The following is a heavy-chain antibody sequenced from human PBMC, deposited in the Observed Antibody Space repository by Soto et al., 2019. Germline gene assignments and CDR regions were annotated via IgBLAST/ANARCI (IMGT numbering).Heavy chain of an antibody. D-gene: IGHD5-12*01. V-gene: IGHV3-23*01. J-gene: IGHJ4*02. CDR2: ISDSGGRT. CDR1: GFTFSNYA. CDR3: AKRPGDGYNYPDY. Sequence: EVQLLESGGGLVQPGGSLRLSCAASGFTFSNYAMSWVRQAPGKGREWVSSISDSGGRTYYADSVKGRFTISRDNSKDTLYLQINSLCVEDTAVYYCAKRPGDGYNYPDYWGQGTLVTVSS.